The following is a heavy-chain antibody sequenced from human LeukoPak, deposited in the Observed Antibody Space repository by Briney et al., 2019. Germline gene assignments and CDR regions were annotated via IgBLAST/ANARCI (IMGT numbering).Heavy chain of an antibody. V-gene: IGHV4-34*01. Sequence: PSETLSLTCAVYGGSFSGYYWSWIRQPPGKGLEWIGEINHSGSTNYNPSLKSRVTISVDTSKNQFSLKLSSVTAADTAVYYCARQRTLWFGDGWFDPWGQGTLVTVSS. CDR3: ARQRTLWFGDGWFDP. CDR1: GGSFSGYY. J-gene: IGHJ5*02. CDR2: INHSGST. D-gene: IGHD3-10*01.